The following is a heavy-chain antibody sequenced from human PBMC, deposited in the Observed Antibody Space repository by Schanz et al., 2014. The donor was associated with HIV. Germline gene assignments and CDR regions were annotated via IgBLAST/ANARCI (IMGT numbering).Heavy chain of an antibody. CDR2: ISAYNGNT. D-gene: IGHD5-12*01. Sequence: QVQLVQSGAEVKNPGASVKVSCKASGYTFTSYGINWVRQAPGQGLEWMGWISAYNGNTNYAQKPQGRVTMTTDTSTSTAYMDLRSLRSDDTAVYYCARGAAEMATMTPWRYWGQGTLVTVSS. CDR3: ARGAAEMATMTPWRY. V-gene: IGHV1-18*01. J-gene: IGHJ4*02. CDR1: GYTFTSYG.